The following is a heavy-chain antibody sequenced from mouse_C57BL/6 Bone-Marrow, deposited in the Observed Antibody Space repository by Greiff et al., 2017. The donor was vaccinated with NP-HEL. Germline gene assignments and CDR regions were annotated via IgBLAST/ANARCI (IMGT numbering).Heavy chain of an antibody. J-gene: IGHJ2*01. CDR3: ARYYYGSSVDYFDY. D-gene: IGHD1-1*01. V-gene: IGHV1-55*01. CDR1: GYTFTSYW. Sequence: QVQLQQPGAELVKPGASVKMSCKASGYTFTSYWITWVKQRPGQGLEWIGDIYPGSGSTNYNEKFKSKATLTVDTSSSTAYMQLSSLTSEDSAVYYCARYYYGSSVDYFDYWGQVTTLTVSS. CDR2: IYPGSGST.